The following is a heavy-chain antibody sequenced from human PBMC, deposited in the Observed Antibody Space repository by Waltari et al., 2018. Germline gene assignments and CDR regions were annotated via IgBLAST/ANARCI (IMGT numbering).Heavy chain of an antibody. Sequence: EVQLVESGGGLIQPGGSLRLSCAASGFTVSSNYMSWVRQAPGKGLEWVSGIYSGGSKYYADAVNGRFTISRDKSKNTLYLQMNSLRAEDTAVYYCAREGIPGDAFDIWGQGTMVTVSS. CDR1: GFTVSSNY. CDR3: AREGIPGDAFDI. CDR2: IYSGGSK. D-gene: IGHD3-10*01. J-gene: IGHJ3*02. V-gene: IGHV3-53*01.